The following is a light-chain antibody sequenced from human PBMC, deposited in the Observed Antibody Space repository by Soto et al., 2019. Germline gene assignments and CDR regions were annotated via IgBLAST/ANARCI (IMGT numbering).Light chain of an antibody. CDR3: QHRSNWPST. J-gene: IGKJ1*01. CDR2: QTS. V-gene: IGKV3-11*01. Sequence: PGDRVTLSCRASQYINTRLAWYQHRPGQAPRLLIYQTSIRAAGIPARFSGSGSGTDFTLTISTLEPEDFAVYYCQHRSNWPSTFGQGTKVDIK. CDR1: QYINTR.